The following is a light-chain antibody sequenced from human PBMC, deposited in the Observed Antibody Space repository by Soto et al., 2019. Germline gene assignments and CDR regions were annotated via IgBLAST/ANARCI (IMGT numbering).Light chain of an antibody. CDR3: QQYNNWPRT. CDR1: QSISSK. V-gene: IGKV3-15*01. Sequence: EIVMTQSPATLSVSPGERATLSCRASQSISSKLAWYQQKGGQAARLLIYDASTRATGIPARFSGSGSGTEFTLTITSLQSEDFSVYYCQQYNNWPRTFGQGTKVEIK. J-gene: IGKJ1*01. CDR2: DAS.